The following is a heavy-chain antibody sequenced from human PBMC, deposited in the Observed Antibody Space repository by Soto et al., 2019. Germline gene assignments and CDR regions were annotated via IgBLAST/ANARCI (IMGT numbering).Heavy chain of an antibody. CDR2: ISAYNGNT. Sequence: QVQLVQSGAEVKKPGASVKVSCKASGYTFTSYGISWVRQAPGQGLEWMGWISAYNGNTNYAQKLQGRVTMTTDTSTSTAYMELRSLRSDDTALYYCARKTPPFTVVTHYYGMDVWGQGTTVTVSS. V-gene: IGHV1-18*01. J-gene: IGHJ6*02. CDR3: ARKTPPFTVVTHYYGMDV. D-gene: IGHD2-21*02. CDR1: GYTFTSYG.